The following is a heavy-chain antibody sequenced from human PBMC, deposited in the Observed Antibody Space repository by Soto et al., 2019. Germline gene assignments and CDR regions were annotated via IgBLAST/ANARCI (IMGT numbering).Heavy chain of an antibody. Sequence: SETLSLTCTVSGGSISSYYWSWIRQPPGKGLEWIGYIYYSGSTNYNPSLKSRVTISVDTSKNQFSLKLSSVTAADTAVYYCARYAWPSAYNWFDPWGQGTLVTVSS. D-gene: IGHD2-2*01. CDR1: GGSISSYY. V-gene: IGHV4-59*01. J-gene: IGHJ5*02. CDR2: IYYSGST. CDR3: ARYAWPSAYNWFDP.